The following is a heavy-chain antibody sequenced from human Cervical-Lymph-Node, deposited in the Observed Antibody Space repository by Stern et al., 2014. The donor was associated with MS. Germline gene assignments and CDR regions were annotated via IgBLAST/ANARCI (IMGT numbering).Heavy chain of an antibody. Sequence: VQLVESGGGLAKPGGSLRLSCAVSGFTFSNYTMNWVRHAPGQGPEWVSSISSSSAYIYYANSVMGRFTISRDNAKNSLYLQMNSLRAEDTAVYYCARARRGFDYWGQGTLVIVSS. J-gene: IGHJ4*02. CDR2: ISSSSAYI. CDR3: ARARRGFDY. V-gene: IGHV3-21*06. CDR1: GFTFSNYT.